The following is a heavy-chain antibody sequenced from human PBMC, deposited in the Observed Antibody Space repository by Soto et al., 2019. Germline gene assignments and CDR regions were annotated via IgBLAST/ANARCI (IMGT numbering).Heavy chain of an antibody. J-gene: IGHJ4*02. Sequence: EAQMVESGGGLVQPGGSLRLSCSTSGFNFNNYAMSWVRQAPGKGLEWVSAISGSAGNTYTADSVKGRFTVSRDNSKDTLYLQMNSLRAEDTAIYFCAKTTSYYTNYPFDYWGQGTLVTVSS. D-gene: IGHD4-4*01. CDR1: GFNFNNYA. V-gene: IGHV3-23*04. CDR2: ISGSAGNT. CDR3: AKTTSYYTNYPFDY.